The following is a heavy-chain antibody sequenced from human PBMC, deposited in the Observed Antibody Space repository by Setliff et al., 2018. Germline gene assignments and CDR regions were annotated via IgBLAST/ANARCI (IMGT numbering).Heavy chain of an antibody. Sequence: LSLTCTVSGGSISSSSYYWGWIRQPPGKGLEWIGSIYYSGSTYYNPSLKSRVTISVDTSKNQFSLKLSSVTAADTAVYYCARVSSYGSGSYYYYYYGMDVWGQGTTVTVS. CDR3: ARVSSYGSGSYYYYYYGMDV. V-gene: IGHV4-39*07. J-gene: IGHJ6*02. CDR1: GGSISSSSYY. CDR2: IYYSGST. D-gene: IGHD3-10*01.